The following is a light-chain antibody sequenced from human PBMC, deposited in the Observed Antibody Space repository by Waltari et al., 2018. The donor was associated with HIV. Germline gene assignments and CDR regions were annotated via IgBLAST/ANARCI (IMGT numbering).Light chain of an antibody. V-gene: IGKV1-5*03. J-gene: IGKJ1*01. CDR1: ESIRSR. CDR2: KAS. CDR3: QQYDSYSWT. Sequence: DIEMTQSPPTLSASVGDRVTITCRASESIRSRLAWYQQKPGKAPKLLIYKASSLESGAPSRFSGSGSGTQFTLTISSLQPDDSATYYCQQYDSYSWTFGQGTKVDIK.